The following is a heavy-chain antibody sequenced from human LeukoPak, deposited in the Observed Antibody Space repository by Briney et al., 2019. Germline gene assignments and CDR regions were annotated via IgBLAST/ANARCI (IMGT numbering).Heavy chain of an antibody. Sequence: GGSLRLSCAASGFTFSSYSMNWVRQAPGKGLEWVSSISSSSSYIYYADSVKGRFTISRDNAKNSLYLQMNSLRAEDTAVYYCARDVAIKGPSTLGYWGQGTLVTVSS. D-gene: IGHD2-15*01. V-gene: IGHV3-21*01. CDR1: GFTFSSYS. J-gene: IGHJ4*02. CDR2: ISSSSSYI. CDR3: ARDVAIKGPSTLGY.